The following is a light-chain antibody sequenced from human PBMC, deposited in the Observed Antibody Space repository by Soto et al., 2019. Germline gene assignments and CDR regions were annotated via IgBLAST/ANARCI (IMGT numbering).Light chain of an antibody. CDR3: QQYSIWRT. J-gene: IGKJ1*01. CDR2: VAS. V-gene: IGKV3-15*01. Sequence: IVMTQSPATLSASPGERATLSCRASQSVNTNLAWYQQRPGQAPRLLIYVASTRAAGVPARFSGSGSGTEFTLTISSLQSEDFAVYYCQQYSIWRTFGQGTKVDI. CDR1: QSVNTN.